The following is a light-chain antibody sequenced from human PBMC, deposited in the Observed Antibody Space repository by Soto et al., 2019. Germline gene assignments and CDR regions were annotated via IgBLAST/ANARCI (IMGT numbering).Light chain of an antibody. V-gene: IGKV3-15*01. CDR2: GAS. J-gene: IGKJ5*01. Sequence: EIVTTQSPATLSVSPRERATLSCRASQSVSSNLAWYQQKPGQAPRLLIYGASTRATGIPARFSGSGSGTEFTLTISSLQSEDFAVYYCQQYNNWPPITVGQGTRLEIK. CDR3: QQYNNWPPIT. CDR1: QSVSSN.